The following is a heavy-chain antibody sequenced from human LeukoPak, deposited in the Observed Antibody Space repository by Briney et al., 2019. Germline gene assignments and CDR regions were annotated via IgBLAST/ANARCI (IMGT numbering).Heavy chain of an antibody. CDR1: GYAFTSYY. CDR2: INPSGGST. D-gene: IGHD2-2*01. V-gene: IGHV1-46*01. J-gene: IGHJ4*02. Sequence: ASVKVSCKASGYAFTSYYMHWVRQAPGQGLEWLGIINPSGGSTSYAQKFQGRVTMTRDTYTSTVYMELSSLRSEDTAVYYCARPYCSSTSCKRGGHLFYWGQGTLVTVSS. CDR3: ARPYCSSTSCKRGGHLFY.